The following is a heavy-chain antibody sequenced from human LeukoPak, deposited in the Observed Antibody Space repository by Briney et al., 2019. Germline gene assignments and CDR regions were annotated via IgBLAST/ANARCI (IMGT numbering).Heavy chain of an antibody. CDR1: GGSFSGYF. Sequence: PSETLSLTCAVSGGSFSGYFWSWIRQPPGKGLEWIGEINPSGSANYNPSLKSRVTISVDTSKNQFSLKLSSVTAADTAVYYCARAPDIVVVPAAIGVGWFDPWGQGTLVTVSS. CDR2: INPSGSA. V-gene: IGHV4-34*01. D-gene: IGHD2-2*02. CDR3: ARAPDIVVVPAAIGVGWFDP. J-gene: IGHJ5*02.